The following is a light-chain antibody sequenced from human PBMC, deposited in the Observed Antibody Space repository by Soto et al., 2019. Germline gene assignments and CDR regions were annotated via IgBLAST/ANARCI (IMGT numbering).Light chain of an antibody. Sequence: QSALTQPASVSGSPGQSITISCTGTSSDVGTYNLVSWYQLHPGKVPKVIIYEVFRRPSGVSDRFSGSKSGNTASLTISGLQAEDEADYQCASNLGLNTYVFGTGTKLTVL. J-gene: IGLJ1*01. CDR1: SSDVGTYNL. V-gene: IGLV2-23*02. CDR2: EVF. CDR3: ASNLGLNTYV.